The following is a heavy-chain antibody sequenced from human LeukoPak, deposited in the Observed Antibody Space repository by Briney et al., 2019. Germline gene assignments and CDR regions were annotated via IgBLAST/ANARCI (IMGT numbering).Heavy chain of an antibody. J-gene: IGHJ4*02. D-gene: IGHD6-19*01. CDR2: INRNSGSI. V-gene: IGHV3-9*01. CDR3: AKDNRRHYTSGPNPDSLH. Sequence: QAGVTLRLSCAGSGFICNGYAMQWVPQPPGKGWMGGIGINRNSGSIDYADSVKGRFTISRDNAKNSLYLQMNSLRVEDTAFYYCAKDNRRHYTSGPNPDSLHWGQGALVTVSS. CDR1: GFICNGYA.